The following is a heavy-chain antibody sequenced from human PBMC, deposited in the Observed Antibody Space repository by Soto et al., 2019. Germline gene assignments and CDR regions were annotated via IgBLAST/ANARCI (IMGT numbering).Heavy chain of an antibody. V-gene: IGHV4-59*01. Sequence: PGKGLEWIGYIYYTGSTKYNPSLQSRVTISLDTSKNQFSLRLTSVTSADTAVYYCARGGSYGDFFDYWGQGAQVTGSS. D-gene: IGHD4-17*01. J-gene: IGHJ4*02. CDR3: ARGGSYGDFFDY. CDR2: IYYTGST.